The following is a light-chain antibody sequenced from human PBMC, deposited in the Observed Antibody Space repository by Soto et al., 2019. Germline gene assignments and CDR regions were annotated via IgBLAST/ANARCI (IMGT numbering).Light chain of an antibody. Sequence: IQVTQSPSTLSASVGDRVTINCRARQSIGTWLAWYQERPGKAPKLLIYKASTLERGFPSRFSGSGSGTEFTLTISSLQPDDFATYYCQLYNTYSPTLGQGTKLEI. CDR1: QSIGTW. V-gene: IGKV1-5*03. J-gene: IGKJ2*01. CDR3: QLYNTYSPT. CDR2: KAS.